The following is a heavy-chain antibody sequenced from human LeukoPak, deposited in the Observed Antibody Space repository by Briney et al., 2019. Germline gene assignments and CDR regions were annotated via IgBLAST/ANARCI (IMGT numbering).Heavy chain of an antibody. Sequence: GGSLRLSCAASGFTFSSYSMNWVRQAPGKGLEWVSYISSSSSTIYYADSVKGRFTISRDNAKNTLYLQMNSLRAEDTALYFCARDRYYVPDYWGPGTLVTVSS. CDR3: ARDRYYVPDY. CDR1: GFTFSSYS. CDR2: ISSSSSTI. D-gene: IGHD3-10*02. J-gene: IGHJ4*02. V-gene: IGHV3-48*04.